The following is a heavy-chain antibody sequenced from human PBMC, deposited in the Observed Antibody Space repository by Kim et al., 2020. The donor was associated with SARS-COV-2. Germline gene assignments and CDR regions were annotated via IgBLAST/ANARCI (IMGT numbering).Heavy chain of an antibody. CDR3: ARESVVPAASYSGYDYMGPKFSGYYYYGMDV. CDR2: ISAYNGNT. Sequence: ASVKVSCKASGYTFTSYGISWVRQAPGQGLEWMGWISAYNGNTNYAQKLQGRVTMTTDTSTSTAYMELRSLRSDDTAVYYCARESVVPAASYSGYDYMGPKFSGYYYYGMDVWGQGTTVTVSS. V-gene: IGHV1-18*01. D-gene: IGHD2-2*01. CDR1: GYTFTSYG. J-gene: IGHJ6*02.